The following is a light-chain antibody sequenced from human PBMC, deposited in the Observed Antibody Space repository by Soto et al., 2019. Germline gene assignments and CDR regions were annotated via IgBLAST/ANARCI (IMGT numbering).Light chain of an antibody. J-gene: IGKJ1*01. CDR1: QSISNN. V-gene: IGKV3-15*01. CDR2: GAS. Sequence: EIVMTQSPATLSVSPGERATLSCRAIQSISNNLAWYQQQRGQAPRLLNYGASTRATGIPARFSGSGSGTEFTLTISSLQSEDFAFYYCQQYNKWRTFGQGTKVEI. CDR3: QQYNKWRT.